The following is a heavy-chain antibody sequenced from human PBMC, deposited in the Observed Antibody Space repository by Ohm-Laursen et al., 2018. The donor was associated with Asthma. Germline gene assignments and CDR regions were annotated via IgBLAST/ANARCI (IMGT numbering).Heavy chain of an antibody. V-gene: IGHV3-23*01. CDR1: GFTFSSYT. Sequence: SLRLSCAASGFTFSSYTMNWVRQAPGKGLEWLSAITVSGGGTYYADSVKGRFTISRDNSKNTLYLQMNSLRAEDTAVYYCAKDYYDSSGYYTVLDYWGQGTLVTVSS. CDR2: ITVSGGGT. J-gene: IGHJ4*02. D-gene: IGHD3-22*01. CDR3: AKDYYDSSGYYTVLDY.